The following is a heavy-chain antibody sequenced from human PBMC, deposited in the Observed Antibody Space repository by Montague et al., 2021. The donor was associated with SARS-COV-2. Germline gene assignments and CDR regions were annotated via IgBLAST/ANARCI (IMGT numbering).Heavy chain of an antibody. Sequence: SETLSLTCSVSGGSINNYFWGWIRQSPGKGLEWVGYMHSTGSTAYNPSLKSRVIISVDTSKTQISLKLSSVSAADTALYYCARAEVGAKTATIESWGQGTLVTVSS. CDR1: GGSINNYF. D-gene: IGHD3-10*01. V-gene: IGHV4-59*01. J-gene: IGHJ4*02. CDR3: ARAEVGAKTATIES. CDR2: MHSTGST.